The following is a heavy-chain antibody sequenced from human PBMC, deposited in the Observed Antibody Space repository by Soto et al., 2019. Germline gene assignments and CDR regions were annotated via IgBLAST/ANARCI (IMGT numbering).Heavy chain of an antibody. Sequence: GASVTVSCKTSGYSFTGYYLHWVRPAPGQGLKWIGWIKPNIGATKYAQKFQDWVTMTRDTSINTAYMELSRLRSDDTAVYYCARALRDGSGGFYNPYYNYAMDVWGEGTTVTVSS. J-gene: IGHJ6*04. CDR1: GYSFTGYY. CDR3: ARALRDGSGGFYNPYYNYAMDV. V-gene: IGHV1-2*04. D-gene: IGHD3-10*01. CDR2: IKPNIGAT.